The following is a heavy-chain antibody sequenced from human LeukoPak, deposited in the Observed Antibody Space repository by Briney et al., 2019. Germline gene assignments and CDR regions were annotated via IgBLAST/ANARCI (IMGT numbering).Heavy chain of an antibody. V-gene: IGHV4-61*02. CDR1: GGSISSGSYD. D-gene: IGHD1-14*01. J-gene: IGHJ3*02. CDR2: VYTSGST. CDR3: ARGTGNAFDI. Sequence: SQTLSLTCTVSGGSISSGSYDWSWIRQPAGKGLDCIGRVYTSGSTNYNPSLKSRVTISVDTSKNQFSLKLTSVTAADTAVYYCARGTGNAFDIWGQGTMVTVSS.